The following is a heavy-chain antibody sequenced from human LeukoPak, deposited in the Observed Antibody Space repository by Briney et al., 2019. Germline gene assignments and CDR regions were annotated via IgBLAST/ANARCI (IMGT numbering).Heavy chain of an antibody. CDR1: GFTFSSYA. D-gene: IGHD6-19*01. CDR3: AEIIAVAGTGWFDP. Sequence: GGPLRLSCAASGFTFSSYAMSWVRQAPGKGLEWVSAISGSGGSTYYADSVKGRFTISRDNSKNTLYLQMNGLRAEDTAVYYCAEIIAVAGTGWFDPWGQGTLVTVSS. CDR2: ISGSGGST. V-gene: IGHV3-23*01. J-gene: IGHJ5*02.